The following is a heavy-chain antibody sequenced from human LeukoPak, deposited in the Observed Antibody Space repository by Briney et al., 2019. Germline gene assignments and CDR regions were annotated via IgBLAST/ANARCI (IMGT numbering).Heavy chain of an antibody. Sequence: SQTLSLTCAISGDSVSSYSAAWHWIRQSPSRGLEWLGWTYYRSRWYDDYAVSVKSRITISPDTSKKQFSQQLNYVTPEDTAVYYCAREGPIEAAGMRWFDPWGQGTLVTVSS. CDR3: AREGPIEAAGMRWFDP. CDR1: GDSVSSYSAA. D-gene: IGHD6-13*01. V-gene: IGHV6-1*01. CDR2: TYYRSRWYD. J-gene: IGHJ5*02.